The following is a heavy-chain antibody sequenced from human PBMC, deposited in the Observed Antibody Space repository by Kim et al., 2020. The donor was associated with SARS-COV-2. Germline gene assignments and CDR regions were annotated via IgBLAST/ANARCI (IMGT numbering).Heavy chain of an antibody. J-gene: IGHJ6*03. CDR3: ARSPLWFGELLPYYYYMDV. D-gene: IGHD3-10*01. V-gene: IGHV1-18*01. Sequence: ASVKVSCKASGYTFTSYGISWVRQAPGQGLEWMGWISAYNGNTNYAQKLQGRVTMTTDTSTNTAYMELRSLKSDDTAVYYCARSPLWFGELLPYYYYMDVWGKGTTVTVSS. CDR2: ISAYNGNT. CDR1: GYTFTSYG.